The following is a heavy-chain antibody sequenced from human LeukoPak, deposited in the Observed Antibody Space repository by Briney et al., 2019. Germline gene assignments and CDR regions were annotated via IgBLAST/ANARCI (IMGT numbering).Heavy chain of an antibody. CDR2: ISGSGTST. CDR3: AKGSSSSWYSVEY. J-gene: IGHJ4*02. V-gene: IGHV3-23*01. D-gene: IGHD6-13*01. Sequence: PGGSLRLSCAASGFIFSSYSLNWVRQAPGKGLEWVSGISGSGTSTYYADSVKGRFTLSRDNSKNTLYLQMNSLRAEDTAVYYCAKGSSSSWYSVEYWGQGTLVTVSS. CDR1: GFIFSSYS.